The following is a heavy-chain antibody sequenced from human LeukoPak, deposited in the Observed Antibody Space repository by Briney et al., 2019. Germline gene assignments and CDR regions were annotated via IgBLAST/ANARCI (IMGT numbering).Heavy chain of an antibody. CDR2: ISSSSSTI. D-gene: IGHD1-26*01. Sequence: PGGSLRLSCAASGFTFSSYSMNWVRQAPGKGLEWVSYISSSSSTIHYADSVKGQFTISRDNAKNSLYLQMNFLRDEDTAVYYCVKSYSGSYFRLFDSWGQGTLVTVSS. J-gene: IGHJ4*02. CDR3: VKSYSGSYFRLFDS. CDR1: GFTFSSYS. V-gene: IGHV3-48*02.